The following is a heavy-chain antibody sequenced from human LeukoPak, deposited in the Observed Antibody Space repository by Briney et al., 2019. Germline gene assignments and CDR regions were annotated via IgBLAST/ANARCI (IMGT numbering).Heavy chain of an antibody. D-gene: IGHD6-19*01. CDR1: GYTFTSYG. J-gene: IGHJ4*02. V-gene: IGHV1-18*01. Sequence: ASVKVSCKASGYTFTSYGISWVRQAPGQGLEWMGWISAYDGNTNYAQKLQGRVTMTTDTSTSTAYMELRSLRSDDTAVYYCARDKGISSGWYEAPDYWGQGTLVTVSS. CDR3: ARDKGISSGWYEAPDY. CDR2: ISAYDGNT.